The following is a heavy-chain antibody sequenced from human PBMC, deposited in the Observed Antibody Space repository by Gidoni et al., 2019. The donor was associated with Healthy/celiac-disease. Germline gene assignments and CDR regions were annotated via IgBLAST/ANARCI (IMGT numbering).Heavy chain of an antibody. V-gene: IGHV3-49*04. CDR1: GFTFGDYA. CDR2: IRSKAYGGTT. J-gene: IGHJ1*01. Sequence: EVQLVESGGGLVQPGRSLRLSCTASGFTFGDYAMSWVRQAPGKGLEWVGFIRSKAYGGTTEYAASVKGRFTISRDDSKSIAYLQMNSLKTEDTAVYYCTTAAGSYNPEYFQHWGQGTLVTVSS. CDR3: TTAAGSYNPEYFQH. D-gene: IGHD1-26*01.